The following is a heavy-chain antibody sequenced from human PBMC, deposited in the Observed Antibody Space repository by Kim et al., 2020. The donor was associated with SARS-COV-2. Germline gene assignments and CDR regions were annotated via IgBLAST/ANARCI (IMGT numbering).Heavy chain of an antibody. J-gene: IGHJ4*02. CDR3: ARSSVSVAPPGY. D-gene: IGHD3-10*01. V-gene: IGHV1-69*13. Sequence: SVKVSCKASGGTFSSYAISWVRQAPGQGLEWMGGIIPIFGTANYAQKFQGRVTITADESTSTAYMELSSLRPEDTAVYYCARSSVSVAPPGYWGQGTLVTVSS. CDR1: GGTFSSYA. CDR2: IIPIFGTA.